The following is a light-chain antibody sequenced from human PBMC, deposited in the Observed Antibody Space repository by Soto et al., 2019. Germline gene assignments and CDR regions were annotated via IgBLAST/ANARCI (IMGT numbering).Light chain of an antibody. Sequence: EIVLTQSPATLSLSPGETATLSCRASQTISRHLAWYQRKPGQAPRLLIYDISYRDTGVPARFSGSGSGTDFTLTISSLEPEDSAVYYCKQRIWPRITFGQGTRLEIK. J-gene: IGKJ2*01. CDR1: QTISRH. V-gene: IGKV3-11*01. CDR3: KQRIWPRIT. CDR2: DIS.